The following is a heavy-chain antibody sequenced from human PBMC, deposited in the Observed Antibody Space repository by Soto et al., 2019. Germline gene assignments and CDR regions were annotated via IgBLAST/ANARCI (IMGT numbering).Heavy chain of an antibody. CDR1: GYTFTGYY. CDR3: ASSRGYSSWYAPLDY. Sequence: QVQLVQSGAEVKKPGASVKVFCKASGYTFTGYYMHWVRQAPGQGLEWMGWINPNSGGTNYAQKFQGWVTMTRDTSISTAYMELSRLRSDDTAVYYCASSRGYSSWYAPLDYWGQGTLVTVSS. J-gene: IGHJ4*02. CDR2: INPNSGGT. V-gene: IGHV1-2*04. D-gene: IGHD6-13*01.